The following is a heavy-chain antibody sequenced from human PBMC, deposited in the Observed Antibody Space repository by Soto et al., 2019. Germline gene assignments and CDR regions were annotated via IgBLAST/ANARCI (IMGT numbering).Heavy chain of an antibody. D-gene: IGHD6-13*01. J-gene: IGHJ6*02. Sequence: QVQLVQSGAEVKKPGSSVKVSCKASGGTFSSYAISWVRQAPGQGLEWMGGIIPIFGTANYAQKFQGRVTITGDESRSTASMDLSSGRLENRAVYYCAKTIAAAGFYYSGMDAWGQGTTVPVSS. CDR1: GGTFSSYA. CDR3: AKTIAAAGFYYSGMDA. CDR2: IIPIFGTA. V-gene: IGHV1-69*01.